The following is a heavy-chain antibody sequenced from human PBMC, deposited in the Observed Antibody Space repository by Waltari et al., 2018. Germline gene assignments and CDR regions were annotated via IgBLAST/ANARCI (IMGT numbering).Heavy chain of an antibody. CDR2: IWYDGSNK. D-gene: IGHD6-6*01. J-gene: IGHJ4*02. CDR1: GFTFSSYG. V-gene: IGHV3-33*06. Sequence: QVQLVESGGGVVQPGRSLRLSCAASGFTFSSYGMHWVRQAPGKGLEWVAVIWYDGSNKDYACSVKGPFTISRDNSKNTLYLQRNSLRAEDTAVYYCAKDKGEQLVRNLFDYWGQGTLVTVSS. CDR3: AKDKGEQLVRNLFDY.